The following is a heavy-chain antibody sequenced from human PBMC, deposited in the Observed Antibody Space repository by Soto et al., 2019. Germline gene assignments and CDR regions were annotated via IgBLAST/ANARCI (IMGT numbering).Heavy chain of an antibody. CDR2: IYSGGST. CDR3: ARTQLWVPAVPTPQAPDAFDI. CDR1: GFTVSSNY. D-gene: IGHD2-2*01. V-gene: IGHV3-53*04. J-gene: IGHJ3*02. Sequence: GGSLRLSCAASGFTVSSNYTSWVRQAPGKGLEWVSVIYSGGSTYYADSVKGRFTISRHNSKNTLYLQMNSLRAEDTAVYYCARTQLWVPAVPTPQAPDAFDIWGQGTMVTVSS.